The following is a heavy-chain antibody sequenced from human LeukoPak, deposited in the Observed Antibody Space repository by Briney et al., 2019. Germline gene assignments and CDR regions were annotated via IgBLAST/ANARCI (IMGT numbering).Heavy chain of an antibody. D-gene: IGHD5-12*01. CDR1: GFTFSDYY. V-gene: IGHV3-11*01. CDR3: AKGDHVLATSSDRVFEY. Sequence: GGSLRLSCAASGFTFSDYYMSWIRQAPGKGLEWVSYISSSGSTIYYADSVKGRFTISRDNFKNTLCLQMNSLRAEDTAVYYCAKGDHVLATSSDRVFEYWGQGTLVTVSS. J-gene: IGHJ4*02. CDR2: ISSSGSTI.